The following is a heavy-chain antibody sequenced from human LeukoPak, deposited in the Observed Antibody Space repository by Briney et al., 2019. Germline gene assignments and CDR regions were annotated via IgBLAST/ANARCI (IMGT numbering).Heavy chain of an antibody. J-gene: IGHJ4*02. D-gene: IGHD4-17*01. Sequence: GGSLRLSCAVSGFSVSTNYMSWVRQAPGKGLEWVSIIHSGGSTYYADSVKGRFTISRDNSKNTLYLQMNSLRAEDTAIYYCARDPPYGDYWGQGTLVTVSS. CDR2: IHSGGST. CDR3: ARDPPYGDY. V-gene: IGHV3-66*01. CDR1: GFSVSTNY.